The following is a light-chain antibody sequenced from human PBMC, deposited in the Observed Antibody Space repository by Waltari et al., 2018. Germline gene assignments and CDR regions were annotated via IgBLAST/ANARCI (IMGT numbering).Light chain of an antibody. J-gene: IGLJ3*02. Sequence: QSALTQPRSVSGSPGQSVTISCTGTSTDVGGNNYVSWYQQHPAKAPKLIIYDVTKRPSGVPDRFSGSKSGNTASLTISGLQAEDEADYYCCSYAGTYSMVFGGGTKLTV. V-gene: IGLV2-11*01. CDR2: DVT. CDR1: STDVGGNNY. CDR3: CSYAGTYSMV.